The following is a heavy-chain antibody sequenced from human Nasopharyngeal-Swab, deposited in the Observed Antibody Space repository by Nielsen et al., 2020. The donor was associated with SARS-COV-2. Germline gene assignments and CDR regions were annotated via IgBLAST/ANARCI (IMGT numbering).Heavy chain of an antibody. V-gene: IGHV4-39*01. D-gene: IGHD1-14*01. J-gene: IGHJ6*03. CDR2: IYYSGST. Sequence: PGKEMEWIGSIYYSGSTYYNPSLKSRVTISVDTSKNQFSLKLSSVTAADTAVYYCARQIPEIRYYYYYMDVWGKGTTVTVSS. CDR3: ARQIPEIRYYYYYMDV.